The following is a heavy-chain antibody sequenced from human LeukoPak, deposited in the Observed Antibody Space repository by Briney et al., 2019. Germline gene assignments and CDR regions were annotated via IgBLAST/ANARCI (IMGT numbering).Heavy chain of an antibody. CDR2: INAGNGNT. CDR3: ARVQASDYYDSSGLDY. D-gene: IGHD3-22*01. Sequence: ASVKVSCKASGYTFTSYAMHWVRQAPGQRLEWMGWINAGNGNTKYSQKFQGRVTITRDTSASTAYMELSSLRSEDTAVYYCARVQASDYYDSSGLDYWGQGTLVTVSS. J-gene: IGHJ4*02. CDR1: GYTFTSYA. V-gene: IGHV1-3*01.